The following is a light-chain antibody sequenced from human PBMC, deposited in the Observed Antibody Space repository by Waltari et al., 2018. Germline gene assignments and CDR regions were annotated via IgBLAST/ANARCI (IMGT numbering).Light chain of an antibody. J-gene: IGKJ1*01. CDR3: QKYGTLPAT. CDR2: DAS. Sequence: EIVLTQSPGPLSLSPGERATLSCRASQSVSRFLAWYQQKPGQAPGLLIYDASTRVTGIPDRFSGSGSGTDFSLTISRLEPEDFAVYYCQKYGTLPATFGQGTKVEVK. CDR1: QSVSRF. V-gene: IGKV3-20*01.